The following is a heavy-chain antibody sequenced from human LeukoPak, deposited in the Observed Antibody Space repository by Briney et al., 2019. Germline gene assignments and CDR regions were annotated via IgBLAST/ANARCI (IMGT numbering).Heavy chain of an antibody. Sequence: GGSLRLSCTASGLIVSSNYMSWVRQAPGMGLEWVSVIYSGGTTYYADSVKGRFTISKDNSKNTLYVQMDSLRVEDTAVYYCARGVLYAGSWYFDYWGQGLLVTVSS. CDR3: ARGVLYAGSWYFDY. V-gene: IGHV3-53*01. CDR2: IYSGGTT. D-gene: IGHD2-15*01. CDR1: GLIVSSNY. J-gene: IGHJ4*02.